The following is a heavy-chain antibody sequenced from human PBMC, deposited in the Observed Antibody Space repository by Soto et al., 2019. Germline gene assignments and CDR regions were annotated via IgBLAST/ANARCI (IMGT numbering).Heavy chain of an antibody. CDR3: ARDLMGFGELLGY. CDR1: GYNFIGYY. D-gene: IGHD3-10*01. J-gene: IGHJ4*02. CDR2: INPNSGDT. Sequence: QVQLVQSGAEVKKPGASVKVSCKASGYNFIGYYIQWVRQAPGQGLEWMGWINPNSGDTKYPQKFQGRVTMTRDTSISTAYLELSSLQSDDTAMYYCARDLMGFGELLGYWGQGPLVTVSS. V-gene: IGHV1-2*02.